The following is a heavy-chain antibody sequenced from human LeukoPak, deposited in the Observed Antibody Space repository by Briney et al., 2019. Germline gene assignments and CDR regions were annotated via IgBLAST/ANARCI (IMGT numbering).Heavy chain of an antibody. Sequence: SETLSLTCTVSGGSISSYYWSWIRQPAGKGLEWIGRIYTSGSTNYNPSLKSRVTMSVDTSKNQFSPKLSSVTAADTAVYYCARDTGSYFEVWFDPWGQGTLVTVSS. V-gene: IGHV4-4*07. D-gene: IGHD1-26*01. CDR1: GGSISSYY. CDR3: ARDTGSYFEVWFDP. CDR2: IYTSGST. J-gene: IGHJ5*02.